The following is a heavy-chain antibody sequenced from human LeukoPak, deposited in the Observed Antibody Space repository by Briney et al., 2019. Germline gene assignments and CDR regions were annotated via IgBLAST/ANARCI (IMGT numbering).Heavy chain of an antibody. J-gene: IGHJ5*02. Sequence: PSETLSLTCTVSGGSISSSSYYWGWIRQPPGKGLEWIGSIYYSGSTYYNPSLKSRATISVDTSKNQFSLKLNSVTAADTAVYYCARPYSSSWYSGFDPWGQGTLVTVSS. D-gene: IGHD6-13*01. V-gene: IGHV4-39*07. CDR2: IYYSGST. CDR1: GGSISSSSYY. CDR3: ARPYSSSWYSGFDP.